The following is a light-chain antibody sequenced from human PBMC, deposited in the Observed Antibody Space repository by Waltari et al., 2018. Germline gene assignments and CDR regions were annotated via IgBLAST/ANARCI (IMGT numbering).Light chain of an antibody. CDR1: GSF. CDR2: DDI. CDR3: SSFVGGTTYLL. J-gene: IGLJ2*01. V-gene: IGLV2-23*01. Sequence: QSALTQPASVSGSPGRSITISCIGGGSFVSWNQQHPGKAPKLKIYDDIRRPSGVSNVFSDSKSDTTASLTISGLQADDEAVYYCSSFVGGTTYLLIGGGTRLTVL.